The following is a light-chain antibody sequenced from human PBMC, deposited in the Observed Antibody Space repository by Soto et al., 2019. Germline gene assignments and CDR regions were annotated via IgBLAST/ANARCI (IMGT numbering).Light chain of an antibody. J-gene: IGKJ1*01. CDR1: LSVSSD. V-gene: IGKV3-15*01. CDR3: QQYSNWPRT. Sequence: EIVMAQSPATLSVSPGERATLSCRASLSVSSDLAWYQQKPGQAPRLLIYDTSARATGIPARFSGSGSGTEFTLTISSLQSEDFAVYYCQQYSNWPRTFGQGTKVQI. CDR2: DTS.